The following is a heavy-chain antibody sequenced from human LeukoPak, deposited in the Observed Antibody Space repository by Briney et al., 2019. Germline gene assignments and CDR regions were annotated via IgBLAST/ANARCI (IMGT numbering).Heavy chain of an antibody. J-gene: IGHJ6*03. CDR1: GFTFSSYW. CDR2: IKQDGSEE. Sequence: GGSLRLSCAASGFTFSSYWMSWVRQAPGKGLEWVANIKQDGSEEYYVDSVKGRFTISRDNAKNSLYLQMNSLRAEDTAVYYCARDTLDGSSGYYYYYMDVWGKGTTVTVSS. V-gene: IGHV3-7*01. D-gene: IGHD3-10*01. CDR3: ARDTLDGSSGYYYYYMDV.